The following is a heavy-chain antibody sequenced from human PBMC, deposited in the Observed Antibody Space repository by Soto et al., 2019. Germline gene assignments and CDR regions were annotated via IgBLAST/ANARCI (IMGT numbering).Heavy chain of an antibody. J-gene: IGHJ6*02. V-gene: IGHV3-30-3*01. CDR3: ARDREYSGFYYGMDV. Sequence: GGSLRLSCEASGFTVSMNAMHWVRQAPGKGLEWVAVISFDGNNQYYTDSVKGRFTISRDNSKNTLDLQMNSLRREDTAVYYCARDREYSGFYYGMDVWGQGTTVTVSS. CDR2: ISFDGNNQ. D-gene: IGHD5-12*01. CDR1: GFTVSMNA.